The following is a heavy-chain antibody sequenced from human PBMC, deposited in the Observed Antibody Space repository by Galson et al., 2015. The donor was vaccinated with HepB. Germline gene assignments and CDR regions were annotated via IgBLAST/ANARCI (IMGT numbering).Heavy chain of an antibody. D-gene: IGHD4-17*01. V-gene: IGHV4-30-4*01. Sequence: TLSLTCTVSGGSISSGDYYWSWIRQPPGKGLEWIGYIYYSGSTYYNPSLKSRVTISVNTSKNQFSLRLSSVTAADTAVYYCARVGVYLTTVTHEGLFDYWGQGTLVTVSS. CDR1: GGSISSGDYY. CDR2: IYYSGST. J-gene: IGHJ4*02. CDR3: ARVGVYLTTVTHEGLFDY.